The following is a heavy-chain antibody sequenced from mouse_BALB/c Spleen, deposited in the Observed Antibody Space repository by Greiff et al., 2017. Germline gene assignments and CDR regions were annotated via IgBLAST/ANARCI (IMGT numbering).Heavy chain of an antibody. Sequence: EVQGVESGGGLVQPGGSRKLSCAASGFTFSSFGMHWVRQAPEKGLEWVAYISSGSSTIYYADTVKGRFTISRDNPKNTLFLQMTSLRSEDTAMYYCARGSLITTVVAWYFDVWGAGTTVTVSS. D-gene: IGHD1-1*01. CDR2: ISSGSSTI. V-gene: IGHV5-17*02. J-gene: IGHJ1*01. CDR1: GFTFSSFG. CDR3: ARGSLITTVVAWYFDV.